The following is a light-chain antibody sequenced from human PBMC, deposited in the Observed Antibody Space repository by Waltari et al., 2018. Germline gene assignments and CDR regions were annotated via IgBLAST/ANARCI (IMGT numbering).Light chain of an antibody. CDR3: LLYMGSGIWV. CDR1: SGSLSSTSY. Sequence: QTVVTQEPSLSVSPGGTVTLTCALSSGSLSSTSYASWYQQSPGQAPPTLEYKTTRRSSGVPDRFSGSVLGNKAALTITGGQADEESDYYCLLYMGSGIWVFGGGTKLTVL. J-gene: IGLJ3*02. CDR2: KTT. V-gene: IGLV8-61*01.